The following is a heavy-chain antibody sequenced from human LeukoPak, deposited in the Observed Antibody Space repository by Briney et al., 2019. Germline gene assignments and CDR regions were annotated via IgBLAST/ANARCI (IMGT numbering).Heavy chain of an antibody. V-gene: IGHV3-30*18. CDR3: VKEYHSRGFGAYFDY. J-gene: IGHJ4*02. CDR1: KFTFSHYG. D-gene: IGHD3-3*01. CDR2: ISGDGSIK. Sequence: PGGSLRLSCSASKFTFSHYGMQWVRQAPGKGLEWVAVISGDGSIKIYADSVKGRFTLSRDNSINTVDLQMNSLRAEDTAVYYCVKEYHSRGFGAYFDYWGQGILVTVSS.